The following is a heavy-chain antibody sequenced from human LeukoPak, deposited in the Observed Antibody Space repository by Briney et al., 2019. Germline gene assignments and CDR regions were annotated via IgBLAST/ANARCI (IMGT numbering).Heavy chain of an antibody. CDR1: GFTFSSYE. V-gene: IGHV3-48*03. D-gene: IGHD1-26*01. J-gene: IGHJ4*02. Sequence: GGSLRLSCAASGFTFSSYEMNWVRQAPGKGLEWVSYISSSTSTIYYADSVKGRFTISRDNAKNSLYLQMNSLRAEDTAVYYCARDWDHPGPGTTSDYWGQGTLVTVSS. CDR3: ARDWDHPGPGTTSDY. CDR2: ISSSTSTI.